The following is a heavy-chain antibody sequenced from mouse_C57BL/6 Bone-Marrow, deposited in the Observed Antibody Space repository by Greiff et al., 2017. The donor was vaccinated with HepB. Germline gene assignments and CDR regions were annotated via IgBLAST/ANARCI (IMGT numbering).Heavy chain of an antibody. V-gene: IGHV1-81*01. D-gene: IGHD1-1*01. Sequence: QVHVKQSGAELARPGASVKLSCKASGYTFTSYGISWVKQRTGQGLEWIGEIYPRSGNTYYNEKFKGKATLTADKSSSTAYMELRSLTSEDSAVYFCARKITTVPREDYWGQGTTLTVSS. J-gene: IGHJ2*01. CDR2: IYPRSGNT. CDR1: GYTFTSYG. CDR3: ARKITTVPREDY.